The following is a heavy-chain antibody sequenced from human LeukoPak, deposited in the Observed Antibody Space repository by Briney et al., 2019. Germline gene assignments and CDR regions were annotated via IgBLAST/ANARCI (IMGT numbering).Heavy chain of an antibody. D-gene: IGHD6-19*01. Sequence: SETLSLTCTVSGGSISSSSYYWSWIRQPPGKGLEWIGYIYYSGSTNYNPSLKSRVTISVDTSKNQFSLKLSSVTAADTAVYYCARVVGSGWFYNWFDPWGQGTLVTVSS. CDR1: GGSISSSSYY. CDR3: ARVVGSGWFYNWFDP. V-gene: IGHV4-61*01. CDR2: IYYSGST. J-gene: IGHJ5*02.